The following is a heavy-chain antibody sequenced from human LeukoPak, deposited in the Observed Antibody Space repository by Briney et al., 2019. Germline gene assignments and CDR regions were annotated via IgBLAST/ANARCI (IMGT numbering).Heavy chain of an antibody. V-gene: IGHV3-9*01. CDR2: ISWNSGSI. CDR3: AKGGLRALSGYSNFDY. Sequence: PGGSLRLSCAASGFTFDDYAMHWVRQAPGKGLEWVPGISWNSGSIGYADSVKGRFTISRDNAKNSLYLQINSLRAEDTALYYCAKGGLRALSGYSNFDYWGQGTLVTVSS. D-gene: IGHD3-22*01. CDR1: GFTFDDYA. J-gene: IGHJ4*02.